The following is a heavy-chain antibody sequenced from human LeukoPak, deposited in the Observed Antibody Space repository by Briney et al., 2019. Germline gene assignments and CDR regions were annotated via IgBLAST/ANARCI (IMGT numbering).Heavy chain of an antibody. Sequence: GGSLRLSCTASGFSFSTYSMNWVRQAPGKGLEWVSYIISSSSTIYYADSVKGRSTISRNNAKNLLYMQMNSLRTETPAVYDYASAFPYWGQGTLVSVSS. V-gene: IGHV3-48*04. CDR3: ASAFPY. CDR1: GFSFSTYS. CDR2: IISSSSTI. D-gene: IGHD3-16*01. J-gene: IGHJ4*02.